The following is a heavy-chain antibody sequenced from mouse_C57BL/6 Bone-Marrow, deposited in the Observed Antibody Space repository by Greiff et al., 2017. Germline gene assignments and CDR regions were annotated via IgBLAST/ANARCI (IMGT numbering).Heavy chain of an antibody. CDR1: GFTFSDYY. Sequence: EVQVVESGGGLVQPGGSLKLSCAASGFTFSDYYMYWVRQTPEKRLEWVAYISNGGGSTYYPDTVKGRFTISRDNAKNTLYLQMSRLKSEDTAMYYCARPLYYSNYEAWFAYWGQGTLVTVSA. CDR2: ISNGGGST. V-gene: IGHV5-12*01. CDR3: ARPLYYSNYEAWFAY. J-gene: IGHJ3*01. D-gene: IGHD2-5*01.